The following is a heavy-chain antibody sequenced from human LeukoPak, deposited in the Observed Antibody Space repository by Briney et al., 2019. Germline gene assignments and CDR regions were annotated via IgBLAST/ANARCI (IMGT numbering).Heavy chain of an antibody. V-gene: IGHV4-34*01. CDR3: AKVAAAGRYYYFYMDV. CDR2: IYYSGST. Sequence: PSETLSLICAVYGGSFSGYYWSWIRQPPGKGLEWIGSIYYSGSTYYNPSLKSRVTISVDTSKNHFSLKLTSVTAADTAVYYCAKVAAAGRYYYFYMDVWGKGTTVTVSS. D-gene: IGHD6-13*01. J-gene: IGHJ6*03. CDR1: GGSFSGYY.